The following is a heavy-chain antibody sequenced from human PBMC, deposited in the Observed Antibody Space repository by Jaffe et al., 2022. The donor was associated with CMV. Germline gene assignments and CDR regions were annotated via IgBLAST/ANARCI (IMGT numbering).Heavy chain of an antibody. V-gene: IGHV4-34*01. D-gene: IGHD6-13*01. Sequence: QVQLQQWGAGLLKPSETLSLTCAVYGGSFSGYYWSWIRQPPGKGLEWIGEINHSGSTNYNPSLKSRVTISVDTSKNQFSLKLSSVTAADTAVYYCARRGYSSPFDYWGQGTLVTVSS. CDR2: INHSGST. J-gene: IGHJ4*02. CDR3: ARRGYSSPFDY. CDR1: GGSFSGYY.